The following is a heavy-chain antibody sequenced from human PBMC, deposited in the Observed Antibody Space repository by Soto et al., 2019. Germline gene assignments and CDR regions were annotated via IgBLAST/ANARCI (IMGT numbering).Heavy chain of an antibody. V-gene: IGHV4-31*03. CDR2: IYFSGST. D-gene: IGHD1-26*01. J-gene: IGHJ4*02. CDR3: ASGNAWEALLAY. CDR1: GASINSGGYY. Sequence: LSLTCTVSGASINSGGYYWSWTRQLPGKGLEWIGYIYFSGSTYYNPSLESRVTISLDTSQNQFSLKLSSVTAADTAVYYCASGNAWEALLAYWGQGTLVTVSS.